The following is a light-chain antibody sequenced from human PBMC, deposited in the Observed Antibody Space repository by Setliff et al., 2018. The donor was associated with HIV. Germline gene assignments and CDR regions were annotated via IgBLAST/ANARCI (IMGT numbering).Light chain of an antibody. CDR1: SSDIGRYNY. V-gene: IGLV2-23*02. Sequence: QSALAQPASVSGSPGQSITISCTGTSSDIGRYNYVSWYQQHPGKAPKLMIYEVNKRPSGVSYRFSGSKSGNTASLAISGLQAEDEADYYCCSYAGSSTYVFGTGTKVTVL. CDR3: CSYAGSSTYV. J-gene: IGLJ1*01. CDR2: EVN.